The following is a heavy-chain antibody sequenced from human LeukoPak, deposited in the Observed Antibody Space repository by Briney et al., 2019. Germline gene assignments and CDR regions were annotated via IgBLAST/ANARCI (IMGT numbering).Heavy chain of an antibody. CDR3: TPERFWELLY. CDR1: GFTFINTW. D-gene: IGHD3-3*01. CDR2: MKSKADGGTT. J-gene: IGHJ4*02. Sequence: GGSLGLSCAASGFTFINTWMSWVRQAPGKGLEWVGRMKSKADGGTTDYAAPVKGRFTISRDDSNNTLYLQVDSLRTEDTAVYYCTPERFWELLYWGQGTLVTVSS. V-gene: IGHV3-15*01.